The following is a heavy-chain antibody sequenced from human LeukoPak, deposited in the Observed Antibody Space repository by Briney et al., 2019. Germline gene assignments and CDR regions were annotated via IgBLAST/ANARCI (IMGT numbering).Heavy chain of an antibody. V-gene: IGHV1-8*01. D-gene: IGHD2-8*01. Sequence: ASVKVSCKASGYTFTSYDINWVRQATGQGLEWMGWMNPNSGNTGYAQKFQGRVTMTRNTSISTAYMELSSLRSEDTAVYYCARRVLTARWFDPWGQGTLVTVSS. CDR2: MNPNSGNT. J-gene: IGHJ5*02. CDR1: GYTFTSYD. CDR3: ARRVLTARWFDP.